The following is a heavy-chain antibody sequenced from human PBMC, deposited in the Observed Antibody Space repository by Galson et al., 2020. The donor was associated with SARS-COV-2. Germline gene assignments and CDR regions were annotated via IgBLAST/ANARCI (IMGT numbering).Heavy chain of an antibody. CDR2: ISSSGSTI. CDR3: ARQQWPIYYYYGMDV. Sequence: GGSLRLSCAASGFTFSSYEMNWVRQAPGKGLEWVSYISSSGSTIYYADSVKGRFTISRDNAKNSLYLQMNSLRAEDTAVYYCARQQWPIYYYYGMDVWGQGTTVTVSS. D-gene: IGHD6-19*01. CDR1: GFTFSSYE. J-gene: IGHJ6*02. V-gene: IGHV3-48*03.